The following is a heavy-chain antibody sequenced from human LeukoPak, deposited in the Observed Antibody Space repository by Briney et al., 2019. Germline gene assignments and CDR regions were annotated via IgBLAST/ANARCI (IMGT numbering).Heavy chain of an antibody. D-gene: IGHD2-21*02. V-gene: IGHV4-59*08. Sequence: PSETLSLTCTVSGGAIDNYYWSWIRQPPGKGLEWIAYVYYSGTTNYNPSLESRVTISVDTSKNQFSLRLTSVAAADTAVYYCARHGTAAGPFQLWGQGTLVTVSS. CDR3: ARHGTAAGPFQL. J-gene: IGHJ1*01. CDR1: GGAIDNYY. CDR2: VYYSGTT.